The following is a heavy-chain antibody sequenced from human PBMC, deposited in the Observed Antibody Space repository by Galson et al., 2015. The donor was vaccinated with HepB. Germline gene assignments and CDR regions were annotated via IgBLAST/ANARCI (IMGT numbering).Heavy chain of an antibody. J-gene: IGHJ4*02. CDR2: ISGSGVYT. Sequence: SLRLSCAASGFTFSHYAMSWVRQAPGKGLEWVSAISGSGVYTYYADSVRGRFTISRDNSRNTLSLQMNNLRAEDTAIYYCANQWLHFTYLDYWGQGTLVTVSS. CDR1: GFTFSHYA. CDR3: ANQWLHFTYLDY. D-gene: IGHD5-24*01. V-gene: IGHV3-23*01.